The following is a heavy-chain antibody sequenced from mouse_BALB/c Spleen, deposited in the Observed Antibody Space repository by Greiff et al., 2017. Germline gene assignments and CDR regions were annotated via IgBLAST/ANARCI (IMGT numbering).Heavy chain of an antibody. CDR2: IYPGSGNT. V-gene: IGHV1-77*01. CDR1: GYTFTSYY. D-gene: IGHD2-4*01. CDR3: ARSGDYDGYAMDY. Sequence: VQLQQSGPELVKPGASVRISCKASGYTFTSYYINWVKQRTGQGLEWIGEIYPGSGNTYYNEKFKGKATLTADKSSSTAYMQLSSLTSEDSAVYFCARSGDYDGYAMDYWGQGTSVTVSS. J-gene: IGHJ4*01.